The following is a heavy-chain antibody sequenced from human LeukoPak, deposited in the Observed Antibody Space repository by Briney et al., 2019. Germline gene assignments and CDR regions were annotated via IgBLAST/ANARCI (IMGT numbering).Heavy chain of an antibody. CDR3: ARFVGATRAFDI. V-gene: IGHV4-38-2*02. CDR1: GYSISSGYY. J-gene: IGHJ3*02. Sequence: SETLSLTCTVSGYSISSGYYWGWIRQPPGKGLEWIGSIYHSGSTYYNPSLKSRVTISVDTSKNQFSLKLSSVTAADTAVYYCARFVGATRAFDIWGQGTMVTVSS. D-gene: IGHD1-26*01. CDR2: IYHSGST.